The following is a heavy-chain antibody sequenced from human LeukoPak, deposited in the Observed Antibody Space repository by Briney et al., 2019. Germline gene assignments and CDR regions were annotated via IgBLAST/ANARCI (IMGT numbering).Heavy chain of an antibody. J-gene: IGHJ3*02. Sequence: SETLSLTCSVSGGSISSYSWTWIRQPPGKGLEWIGFIDYSGSSNYNPSLKSRATISADPSTNHFSLNLTSVTAADTAVYFRARDHPVADWAPDIWGRGTMVTVSS. CDR1: GGSISSYS. V-gene: IGHV4-59*13. D-gene: IGHD3-9*01. CDR2: IDYSGSS. CDR3: ARDHPVADWAPDI.